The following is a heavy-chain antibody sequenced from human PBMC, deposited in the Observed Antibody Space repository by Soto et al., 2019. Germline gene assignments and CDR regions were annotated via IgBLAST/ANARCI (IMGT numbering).Heavy chain of an antibody. Sequence: SETLSLTCTVSGGPISSYYWSWIRQPPGKGLEWIGYMCYSGSTNYNPSLKSRVTISIDTSKNQFSLKLTSVTAADTAVYYCARMVYNSGWYYFDYWGQGTLVTVSS. V-gene: IGHV4-59*08. CDR3: ARMVYNSGWYYFDY. CDR2: MCYSGST. CDR1: GGPISSYY. D-gene: IGHD6-19*01. J-gene: IGHJ4*02.